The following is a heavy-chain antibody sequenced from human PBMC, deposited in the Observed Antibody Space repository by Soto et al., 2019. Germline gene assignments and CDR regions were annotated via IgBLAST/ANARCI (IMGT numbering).Heavy chain of an antibody. Sequence: QVQLVESGGGVVQPGRSLRLSCAASGFTFSSYGMNWVRQAPGKGLAWVAVIWYDGSNKYYTGSVKGRFTISRDNSKNPRQLQMNSLRAVDRAVYYCARGDYGDYGYYYYGMDVWGQGTTVTVSS. V-gene: IGHV3-33*01. CDR3: ARGDYGDYGYYYYGMDV. D-gene: IGHD4-17*01. CDR2: IWYDGSNK. CDR1: GFTFSSYG. J-gene: IGHJ6*02.